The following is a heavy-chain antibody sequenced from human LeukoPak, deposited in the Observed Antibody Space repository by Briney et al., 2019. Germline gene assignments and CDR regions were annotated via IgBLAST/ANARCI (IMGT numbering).Heavy chain of an antibody. Sequence: GASVKVSCKASGGTFSSYAISWVRQAPGQGLEWMGRIIPILGIANYAQKFQGRVTITADKSTSTAYMELSSLRSEDTAVYYCARVLYYDSSGYHYYYYYGMDVWGQGTTVTVSS. V-gene: IGHV1-69*04. D-gene: IGHD3-22*01. J-gene: IGHJ6*02. CDR2: IIPILGIA. CDR3: ARVLYYDSSGYHYYYYYGMDV. CDR1: GGTFSSYA.